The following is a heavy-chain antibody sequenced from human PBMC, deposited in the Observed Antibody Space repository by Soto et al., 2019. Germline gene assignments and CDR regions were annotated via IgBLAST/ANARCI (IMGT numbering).Heavy chain of an antibody. J-gene: IGHJ4*02. CDR3: VGYQLLSNY. CDR2: INGSGGST. CDR1: GFTFSSYA. D-gene: IGHD2-2*01. Sequence: EVQLLESGGGLVQPGGSLRLSCAASGFTFSSYAMSWVRQAPGKGLEWVSGINGSGGSTYYADSVKGRFTISRDNSKNTLYLQMNSLRAEGTAVYYCVGYQLLSNYWGQGTLVTVSS. V-gene: IGHV3-23*01.